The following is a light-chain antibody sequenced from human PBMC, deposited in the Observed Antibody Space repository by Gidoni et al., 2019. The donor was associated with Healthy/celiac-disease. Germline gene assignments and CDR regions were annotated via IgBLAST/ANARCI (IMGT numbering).Light chain of an antibody. CDR1: QGISSW. V-gene: IGKV1-12*01. J-gene: IGKJ4*01. CDR3: QQANSFPLT. CDR2: AAS. Sequence: DIQMTQSPSSGSASVGDRVTITCRASQGISSWLAWYQQQPGKAPKLLIYAASSLQSGGPSRFSGCGSWTDFTLTISCPQPDDCATYYCQQANSFPLTFGGGTKVEIK.